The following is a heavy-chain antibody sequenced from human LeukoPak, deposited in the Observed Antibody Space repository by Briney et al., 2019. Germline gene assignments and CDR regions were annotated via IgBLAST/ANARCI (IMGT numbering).Heavy chain of an antibody. CDR2: IKQDGSEK. V-gene: IGHV3-7*01. Sequence: GGSLRLSCAASGFTFSSYWMSWVRQAPGKGLEWVANIKQDGSEKYYVDSVKGRFTISRDNAKNSLYLQMNSLRAEDTAVYYCARHKYYCDSSGYYSLKYWGQGTLVTVSS. CDR1: GFTFSSYW. J-gene: IGHJ4*02. CDR3: ARHKYYCDSSGYYSLKY. D-gene: IGHD3-22*01.